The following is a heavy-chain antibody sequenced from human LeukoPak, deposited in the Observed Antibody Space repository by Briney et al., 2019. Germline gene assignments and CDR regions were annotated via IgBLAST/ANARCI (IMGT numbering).Heavy chain of an antibody. J-gene: IGHJ4*02. D-gene: IGHD6-19*01. Sequence: GGSLRLSCGASGFTFSSYWMHWVRQAPGKGLVWVSRISDDGSNTNYADSVKGRFTISRDNAKNSLYLQMNSLRAEDTALYYCAKDRQWLVTPAGFDYWGQGTLVTVSS. V-gene: IGHV3-74*01. CDR2: ISDDGSNT. CDR3: AKDRQWLVTPAGFDY. CDR1: GFTFSSYW.